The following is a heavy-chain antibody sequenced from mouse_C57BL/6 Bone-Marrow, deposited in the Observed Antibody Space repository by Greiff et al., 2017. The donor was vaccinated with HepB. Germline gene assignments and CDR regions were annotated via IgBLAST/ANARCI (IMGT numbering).Heavy chain of an antibody. CDR3: TTGSYYGSSYWYFDV. CDR2: IDPENGDT. Sequence: EVKLQESGAELVRPGASVKLSCTASGFNIKDDYMHWVKQRPEQGLEWIGWIDPENGDTEYASKFQGKATITADTSSNTAYLQLSSLTSEDTAVYYCTTGSYYGSSYWYFDVWGTGTTVTVSS. CDR1: GFNIKDDY. V-gene: IGHV14-4*01. J-gene: IGHJ1*03. D-gene: IGHD1-1*01.